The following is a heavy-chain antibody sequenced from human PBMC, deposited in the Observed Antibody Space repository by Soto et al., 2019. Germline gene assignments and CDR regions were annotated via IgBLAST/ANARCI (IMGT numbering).Heavy chain of an antibody. CDR1: GGSFSDYY. Sequence: SETLSLTCAVYGGSFSDYYWSWIRQPPGKGLEWIGEINHGEITNYNPSLKSRVTLSVDTSKNQFSLKLSSVTAADTAVYYCARNGYSYGYVEYWGQGTLVTVSS. V-gene: IGHV4-34*01. D-gene: IGHD5-18*01. CDR2: INHGEIT. CDR3: ARNGYSYGYVEY. J-gene: IGHJ4*02.